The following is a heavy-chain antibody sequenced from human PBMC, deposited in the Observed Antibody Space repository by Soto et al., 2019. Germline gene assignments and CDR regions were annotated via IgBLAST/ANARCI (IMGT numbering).Heavy chain of an antibody. CDR3: ARDLIIAAPREPQNYNYYYMDV. CDR1: GYTNTIYY. J-gene: IGHJ6*03. V-gene: IGHV1-46*03. CDR2: INPSGGST. Sequence: ASVKVSCQASGYTNTIYYMHWVRQAPGQGLEWMGIINPSGGSTSYAQKFQGRVTMTRDTSTSTVYMELSSLRSEDTAVYYCARDLIIAAPREPQNYNYYYMDVWGKGTTVTVSS. D-gene: IGHD6-6*01.